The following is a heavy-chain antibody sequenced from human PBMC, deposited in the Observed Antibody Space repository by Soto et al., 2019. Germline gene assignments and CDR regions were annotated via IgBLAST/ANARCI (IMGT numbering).Heavy chain of an antibody. CDR1: GGTFSSYA. Sequence: QVPLVQSGAEVKKPGSSVKVSCKASGGTFSSYAISWVRQAPGQGLEWMGGIIPIFGTANYAQKFQGRVTITADESTSTAYMELSSLRSEDTAVYYCARDRWVVLVPALRMYGWFDPWGQGTLVTVSS. CDR3: ARDRWVVLVPALRMYGWFDP. J-gene: IGHJ5*02. D-gene: IGHD2-2*01. CDR2: IIPIFGTA. V-gene: IGHV1-69*12.